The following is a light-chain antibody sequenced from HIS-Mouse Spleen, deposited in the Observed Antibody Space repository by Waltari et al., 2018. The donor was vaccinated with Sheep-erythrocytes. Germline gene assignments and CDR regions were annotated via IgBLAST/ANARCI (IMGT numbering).Light chain of an antibody. J-gene: IGLJ3*02. CDR1: ALPTKS. V-gene: IGLV3-10*01. CDR2: EDS. Sequence: SYELTQPPSVSVSPGQTARIPCSGDALPTKSAYLYQQKSGQAPVLVIYEDSKRPSGIPERFSGSSSGTMATLTISGAQVEDDADYYCYSTDSSGNHWVFGGGIKLTVL. CDR3: YSTDSSGNHWV.